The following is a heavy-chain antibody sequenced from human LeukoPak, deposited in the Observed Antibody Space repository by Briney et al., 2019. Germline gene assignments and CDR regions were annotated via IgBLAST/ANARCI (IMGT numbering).Heavy chain of an antibody. CDR1: GFTFSSYS. D-gene: IGHD3-16*01. Sequence: GGSLRLSCAASGFTFSSYSMNWVRQAPGKGLEWVSCISSSSSYIYYADSVKGRFTISRDNAKNSLSLQMNSLRAEDTAVYYCAATIRGGTQDVWGKGTTVTVSS. CDR3: AATIRGGTQDV. J-gene: IGHJ6*04. CDR2: ISSSSSYI. V-gene: IGHV3-21*01.